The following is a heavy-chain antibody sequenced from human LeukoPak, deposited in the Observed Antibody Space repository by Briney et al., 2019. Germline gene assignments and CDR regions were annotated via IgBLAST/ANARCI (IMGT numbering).Heavy chain of an antibody. Sequence: GGSLRLSSAASGFTFSSYWMSWVRQAPGKGLEWVANIKQDGSEKYYVDSVKGRFTISRDNAKNSLYLQMNSLRAEDTAVYYCARDAAYYDILTGYSNWFDPRGQGTLVTVSS. J-gene: IGHJ5*02. V-gene: IGHV3-7*01. CDR3: ARDAAYYDILTGYSNWFDP. D-gene: IGHD3-9*01. CDR2: IKQDGSEK. CDR1: GFTFSSYW.